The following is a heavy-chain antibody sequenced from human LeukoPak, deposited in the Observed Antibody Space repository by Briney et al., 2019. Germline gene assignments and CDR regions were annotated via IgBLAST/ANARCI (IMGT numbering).Heavy chain of an antibody. D-gene: IGHD1-7*01. CDR1: GFTFSSYA. Sequence: GGSLRLSCAASGFTFSSYAMSWVRQAPGKGLEWVSAISGSGGSTYYADSVKGRFTISRDNYKNTLYLQMNSLRAEDTAVYYCAKADWNYGDYYYYGMDVWGQGTTVTVSS. J-gene: IGHJ6*02. CDR3: AKADWNYGDYYYYGMDV. V-gene: IGHV3-23*01. CDR2: ISGSGGST.